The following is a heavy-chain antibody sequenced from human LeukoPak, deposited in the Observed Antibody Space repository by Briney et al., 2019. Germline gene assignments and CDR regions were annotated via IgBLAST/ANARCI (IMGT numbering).Heavy chain of an antibody. CDR1: GGSVSSGSHY. Sequence: PSETLSLTCTVSGGSVSSGSHYWSWIRQPPGKGLEWIGYIYYTGSTNYNPSLKSRVTISLDTPKNQFSLRLNSVTAADTAVYYCARGVAGYGPYDYWGQGTLVTVSS. V-gene: IGHV4-61*01. D-gene: IGHD5-12*01. J-gene: IGHJ4*02. CDR2: IYYTGST. CDR3: ARGVAGYGPYDY.